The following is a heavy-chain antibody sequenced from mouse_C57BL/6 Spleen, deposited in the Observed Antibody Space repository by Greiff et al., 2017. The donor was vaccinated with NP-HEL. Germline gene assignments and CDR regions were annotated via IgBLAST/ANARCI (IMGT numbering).Heavy chain of an antibody. Sequence: VQLQQSGPELVKPGASVKISCKASGYTFTDYYMNWVKQSHGKSLEWIGDINPNNGGTSYNQKFKGKATLTVDKSSSTAYMELRSLTSEDSAVYYGARGMITTRDYYAMDYWGQGTSVTVSS. D-gene: IGHD2-4*01. V-gene: IGHV1-26*01. J-gene: IGHJ4*01. CDR1: GYTFTDYY. CDR2: INPNNGGT. CDR3: ARGMITTRDYYAMDY.